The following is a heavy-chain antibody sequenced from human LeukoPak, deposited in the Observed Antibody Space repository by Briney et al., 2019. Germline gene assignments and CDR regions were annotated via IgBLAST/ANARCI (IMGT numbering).Heavy chain of an antibody. Sequence: PSETLSLTCTVSGGSISSYYWSWIRQPAGKGLEWIGRIYTSGSTNYNPSLKSRVTMSVDTSKNQFSLKLGSVTAADTAVYYCARASGHGAPYYYYYMDVWGKGTTVTVSS. CDR1: GGSISSYY. CDR2: IYTSGST. V-gene: IGHV4-4*07. J-gene: IGHJ6*03. CDR3: ARASGHGAPYYYYYMDV.